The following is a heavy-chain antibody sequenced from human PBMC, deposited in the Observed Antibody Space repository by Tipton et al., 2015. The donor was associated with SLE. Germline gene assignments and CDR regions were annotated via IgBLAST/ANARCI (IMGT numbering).Heavy chain of an antibody. J-gene: IGHJ4*02. CDR2: ISSSSSYI. CDR1: GFTFSSYA. CDR3: ASANVEKDY. Sequence: SLRLSCAASGFTFSSYAMSWVRQAPGKGLEWVSSISSSSSYIYYADSVKGRFTISRDNAKNSLYLQMNSLRAEDTAVYYCASANVEKDYWGQGTLVTVSS. D-gene: IGHD5-24*01. V-gene: IGHV3-21*01.